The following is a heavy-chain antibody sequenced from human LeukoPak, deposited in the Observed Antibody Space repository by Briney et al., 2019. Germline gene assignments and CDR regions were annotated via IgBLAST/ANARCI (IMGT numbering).Heavy chain of an antibody. V-gene: IGHV1-8*01. D-gene: IGHD5-12*01. J-gene: IGHJ6*03. CDR2: MNPNSGNT. Sequence: GASVKVSCKASGYTFTSYDINWVRQATRQGLEWMGWMNPNSGNTGYAQKFQGRVTMTRNTSISTAYMELSSLRSEDTAVYYCARDSGYDSDYYYMDVWGKGTTVTISS. CDR3: ARDSGYDSDYYYMDV. CDR1: GYTFTSYD.